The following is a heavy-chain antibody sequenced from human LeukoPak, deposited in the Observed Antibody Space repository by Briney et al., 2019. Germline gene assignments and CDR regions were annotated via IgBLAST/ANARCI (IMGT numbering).Heavy chain of an antibody. D-gene: IGHD1-1*01. V-gene: IGHV4-38-2*02. J-gene: IGHJ4*02. CDR3: ARVNWNGIAVFDY. Sequence: SETLSLTCTVSGYSISSGYYWVWIRQTPGKGLEWIGSIYRSGSTNYNPSLKSRVTISVDTSKNQFSLNLYSVTAADTALYYCARVNWNGIAVFDYWGQGTLVTVSS. CDR1: GYSISSGYY. CDR2: IYRSGST.